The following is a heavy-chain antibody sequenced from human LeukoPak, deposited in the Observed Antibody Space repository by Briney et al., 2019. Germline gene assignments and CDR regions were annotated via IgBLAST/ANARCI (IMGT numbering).Heavy chain of an antibody. CDR3: ARDGPSLGYCSGGSCYPRHHWFDP. Sequence: GGSLRLSCAASGFTFSDYYMSWIRQAPGKGLEWVSYISGSSSYTNYADSVKGRFTISRDNAKNSLYLQMNSLRAEDTAVYYCARDGPSLGYCSGGSCYPRHHWFDPWGQGTLVTVSS. CDR1: GFTFSDYY. V-gene: IGHV3-11*05. CDR2: ISGSSSYT. D-gene: IGHD2-15*01. J-gene: IGHJ5*02.